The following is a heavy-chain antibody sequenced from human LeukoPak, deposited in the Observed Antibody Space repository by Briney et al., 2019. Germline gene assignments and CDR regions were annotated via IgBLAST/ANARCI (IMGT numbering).Heavy chain of an antibody. CDR1: GFTFTNAY. CDR3: ASFSGYSYGYDY. CDR2: ISSSSSYI. V-gene: IGHV3-21*01. J-gene: IGHJ4*02. Sequence: GGSLRLSCAASGFTFTNAYMSWVRQAPGKGLEWASSISSSSSYIYYADSVKGRFTISRDNAKNSLYLQMNSLRAEDTAVYYCASFSGYSYGYDYWGQGTLVTVSS. D-gene: IGHD5-18*01.